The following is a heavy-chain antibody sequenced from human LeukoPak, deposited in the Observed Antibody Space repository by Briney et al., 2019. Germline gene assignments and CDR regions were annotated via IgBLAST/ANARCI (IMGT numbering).Heavy chain of an antibody. CDR1: GGSFSGYY. CDR2: INHSVST. V-gene: IGHV4-34*01. Sequence: PSETLSLTCAVYGGSFSGYYWSWIRQPPGKGLEWIGEINHSVSTNYNPSLKSRVTISVDTSKNQFSLKLSCVTDADTAVYYCARGAPFAAASYTNYFDYWGQGTLVTVSS. CDR3: ARGAPFAAASYTNYFDY. D-gene: IGHD6-13*01. J-gene: IGHJ4*02.